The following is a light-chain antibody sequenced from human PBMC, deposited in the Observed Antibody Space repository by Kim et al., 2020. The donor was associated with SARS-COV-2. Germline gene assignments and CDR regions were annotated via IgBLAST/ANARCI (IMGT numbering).Light chain of an antibody. J-gene: IGLJ3*02. V-gene: IGLV1-51*01. CDR3: GAWDNSLSGWV. CDR2: DNT. CDR1: TSNIGNNY. Sequence: QSVLTQPPSVSTTPGQKVTISCSGSTSNIGNNYVSWYQQFPGTVPKLLIYDNTERPSGIPDRFSGSKSGTTATLGITGLQTGDEADYYCGAWDNSLSGWVFGGGTKLTVL.